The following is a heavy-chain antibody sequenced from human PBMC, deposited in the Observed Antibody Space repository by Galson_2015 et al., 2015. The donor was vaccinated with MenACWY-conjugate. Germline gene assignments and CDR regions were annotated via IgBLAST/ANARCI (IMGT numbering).Heavy chain of an antibody. Sequence: SLRLSCAASGFTFSSYSMNWVRQAPGKGLEWVSSISSSSSYIYYADSVKGRFTISRDNAENSLYLQMNSLRAEHTAVYYCARDPSSPPYYYYGMDVWGRGTPVTVSS. D-gene: IGHD6-13*01. CDR3: ARDPSSPPYYYYGMDV. CDR2: ISSSSSYI. V-gene: IGHV3-21*01. CDR1: GFTFSSYS. J-gene: IGHJ6*02.